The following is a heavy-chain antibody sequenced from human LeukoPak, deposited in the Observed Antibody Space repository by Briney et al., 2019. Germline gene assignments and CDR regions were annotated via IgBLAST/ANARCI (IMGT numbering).Heavy chain of an antibody. CDR3: ASHVYYSGWYFDF. CDR1: GVSIRGSSYH. D-gene: IGHD6-19*01. V-gene: IGHV4-39*01. J-gene: IGHJ4*02. CDR2: IYYSGST. Sequence: PSDTLSLTCTVSGVSIRGSSYHWGWIRQPPGKGLEWIGSIYYSGSTFFNPSLNSRVTISVDTSKNQFSLKLNSVTAADTAVYYCASHVYYSGWYFDFWGQGTLVTVSS.